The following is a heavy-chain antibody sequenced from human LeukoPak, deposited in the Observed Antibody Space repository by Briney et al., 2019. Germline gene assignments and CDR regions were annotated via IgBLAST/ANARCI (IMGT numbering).Heavy chain of an antibody. Sequence: PSETLSLTCTVSGGSISSYYWSWIRQPPGKGLEWIGYIYYSGSTNYNPSLKSRVTISVDTSKNQFSLKLTSATAADTAMYYCARADYGDHGTTFDIWGQGTMVTVSS. J-gene: IGHJ3*02. CDR3: ARADYGDHGTTFDI. CDR1: GGSISSYY. V-gene: IGHV4-59*01. D-gene: IGHD4-17*01. CDR2: IYYSGST.